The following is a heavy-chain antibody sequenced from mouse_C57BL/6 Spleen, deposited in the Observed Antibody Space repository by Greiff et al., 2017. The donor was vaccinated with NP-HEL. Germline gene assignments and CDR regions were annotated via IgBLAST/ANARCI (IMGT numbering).Heavy chain of an antibody. D-gene: IGHD3-3*01. CDR3: ARKKGPSAMDY. Sequence: QVQLKQPGAELVKPGASVKLSCKASGYTFTSYWMQWVKQRPGQGLEWIGEIDPSDSYTNYNQKFKGKATLTVDTSSSTAYMQLSSLTSEDSAVYYCARKKGPSAMDYWGQGTSVTVSS. J-gene: IGHJ4*01. CDR2: IDPSDSYT. V-gene: IGHV1-50*01. CDR1: GYTFTSYW.